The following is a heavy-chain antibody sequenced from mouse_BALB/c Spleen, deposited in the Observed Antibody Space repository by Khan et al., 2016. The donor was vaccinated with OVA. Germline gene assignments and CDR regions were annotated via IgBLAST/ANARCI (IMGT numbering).Heavy chain of an antibody. CDR3: ASHLTGSFAY. CDR1: GFTFSTYG. D-gene: IGHD4-1*01. CDR2: ISSAGDYT. Sequence: EVQVVESGADLVKPGGSLKLSCAASGFTFSTYGMSWVRQIPDKRLEWVATISSAGDYTYYPDNVKGRFTISRDNAKNTLYLQMSSLQSEDTAMFYCASHLTGSFAYWGQGTLVTVST. J-gene: IGHJ3*01. V-gene: IGHV5-6*01.